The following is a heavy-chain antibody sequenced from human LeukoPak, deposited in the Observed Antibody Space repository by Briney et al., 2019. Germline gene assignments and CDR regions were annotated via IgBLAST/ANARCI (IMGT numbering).Heavy chain of an antibody. D-gene: IGHD1-26*01. CDR1: GYTFTAYY. CDR2: INPNSGGT. Sequence: GASVKVPCKASGYTFTAYYMHWMRQAPGQGLEWMGWINPNSGGTNYAQKFQGRVTMTRDTSISTAYMELSRLRSDDTAVYSCARGGQGAPLDYWGQGSLVTVSS. J-gene: IGHJ4*02. CDR3: ARGGQGAPLDY. V-gene: IGHV1-2*02.